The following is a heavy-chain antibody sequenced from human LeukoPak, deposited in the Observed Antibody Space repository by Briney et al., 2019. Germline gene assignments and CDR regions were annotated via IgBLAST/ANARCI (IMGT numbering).Heavy chain of an antibody. CDR2: INSVGSST. J-gene: IGHJ6*02. V-gene: IGHV3-74*01. CDR3: ARAQKSGILRFGPYYYGMDV. Sequence: GGSLRLSCAASGFTFSSYWMHWVRQAPGKGLVWVSRINSVGSSTSYADSVKGRFTISRDNAKNTLYLQMNSLRAEDTAVYYCARAQKSGILRFGPYYYGMDVWGQGTTVTVSS. CDR1: GFTFSSYW. D-gene: IGHD3-3*01.